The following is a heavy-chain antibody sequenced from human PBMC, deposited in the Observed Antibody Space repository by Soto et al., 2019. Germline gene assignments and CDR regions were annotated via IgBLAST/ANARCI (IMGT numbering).Heavy chain of an antibody. CDR3: AVSSPDIVVLPSSIYFTS. Sequence: GGSLRLSCVASGSSSDPFTMHWVRELPGKGLEWVAGLSWDRSTVAYADSVQGRFTISRDHAKNSVDLLMDSLRPDDTGLYFCAVSSPDIVVLPSSIYFTSWGPGTQVTVSS. CDR1: GSSSDPFT. D-gene: IGHD2-15*01. V-gene: IGHV3-9*02. CDR2: LSWDRSTV. J-gene: IGHJ4*02.